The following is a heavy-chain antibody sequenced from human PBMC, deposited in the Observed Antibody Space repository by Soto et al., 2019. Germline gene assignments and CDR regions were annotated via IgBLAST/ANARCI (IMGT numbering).Heavy chain of an antibody. V-gene: IGHV3-23*01. CDR1: GFTFSSYA. Sequence: DVQLLESGGGLVQPGGSLRLSCAASGFTFSSYAMSWVRQAPGKGLEWVSKIGGRDGSTDYADAVKGRFTISRDNSKNTLHLQMSSLRAEDTALYYCARDPPATRHGMDVWGQGTTVTVSS. J-gene: IGHJ6*02. CDR3: ARDPPATRHGMDV. CDR2: IGGRDGST.